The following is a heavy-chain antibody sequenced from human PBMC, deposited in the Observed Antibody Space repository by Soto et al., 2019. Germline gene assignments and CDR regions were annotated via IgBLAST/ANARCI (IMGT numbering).Heavy chain of an antibody. V-gene: IGHV3-23*01. J-gene: IGHJ4*02. CDR2: ISGSGGST. Sequence: LRLSCAASGITFRNYAMSWVRQAPGKGLEWVSSISGSGGSTYYADSVKGRFTISRDNSKNTLYLQTNSLRAEDTAVYYCAKDARYYYDSSENDYWGQGTLVTVSS. CDR3: AKDARYYYDSSENDY. D-gene: IGHD3-22*01. CDR1: GITFRNYA.